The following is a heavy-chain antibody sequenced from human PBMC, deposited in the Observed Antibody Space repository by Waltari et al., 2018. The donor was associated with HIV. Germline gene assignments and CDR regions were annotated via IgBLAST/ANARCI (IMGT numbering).Heavy chain of an antibody. CDR1: GFTFEGYA. D-gene: IGHD3-10*01. J-gene: IGHJ4*02. Sequence: EVQLLESGGGLVQPGGSLRLSCAASGFTFEGYAMTWVRLAPGKGLEWVSGISGSCGSTFYADSVKGRFAISRDNSKNTLYLQMNTLRAEDTAVYYCAKFRGSGSDYWGQGAQVTVSS. V-gene: IGHV3-23*01. CDR2: ISGSCGST. CDR3: AKFRGSGSDY.